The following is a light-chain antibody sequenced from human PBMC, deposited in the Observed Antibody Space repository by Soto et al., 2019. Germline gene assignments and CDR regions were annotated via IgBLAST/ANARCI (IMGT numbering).Light chain of an antibody. J-gene: IGLJ1*01. V-gene: IGLV1-51*02. CDR1: SSNIGSND. CDR3: GTWDSSLIAL. Sequence: QSALTQPPSVSAAPGQKVTISCSGNSSNIGSNDVSWYQQLPGKAPKLLIYENSQRPSGIPDRFSGSKSGTSATLGITGLQTGDEADYYCGTWDSSLIALFGTGTKATVL. CDR2: ENS.